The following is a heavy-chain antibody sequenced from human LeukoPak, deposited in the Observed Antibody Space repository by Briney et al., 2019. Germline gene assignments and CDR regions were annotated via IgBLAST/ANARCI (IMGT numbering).Heavy chain of an antibody. CDR2: IYYSGST. D-gene: IGHD3-10*01. Sequence: SETLSLTCTVSGGSISSYYWSWIRQPPGKGLEWIGYIYYSGSTNYNPSLKSRVTISVDTSKNQFSLKLSSVTAADTAVYYCARDGGYGSGAFYIWGQGTMVTVSS. J-gene: IGHJ3*02. CDR1: GGSISSYY. V-gene: IGHV4-59*01. CDR3: ARDGGYGSGAFYI.